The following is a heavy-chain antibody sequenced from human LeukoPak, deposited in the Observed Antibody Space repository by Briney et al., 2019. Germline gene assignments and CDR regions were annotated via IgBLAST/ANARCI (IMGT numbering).Heavy chain of an antibody. V-gene: IGHV1-2*02. CDR2: INPNSGGT. CDR1: GYTFSGYY. Sequence: ALVKVSCKASGYTFSGYYMHWVRQAPGQGLEWMGWINPNSGGTDYAQKFQGRVTMTRDTSISTAYMELSRLRSDDTAVYYCASGDRVTMLRGGNIGYFDYWGQGTLATVSS. D-gene: IGHD3-10*01. CDR3: ASGDRVTMLRGGNIGYFDY. J-gene: IGHJ4*02.